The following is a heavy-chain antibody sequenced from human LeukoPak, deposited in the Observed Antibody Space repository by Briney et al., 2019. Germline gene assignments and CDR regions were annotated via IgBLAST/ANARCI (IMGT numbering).Heavy chain of an antibody. D-gene: IGHD3-22*01. J-gene: IGHJ4*02. CDR3: ARDQDGYYDSSGYYSPFDY. Sequence: VGSLRLSCAASGFTFSSYSMNWVRQAPGKGLEWVSYISSSSSTIYYADSVKGRFTISRDNAKNSLYLQMNSLRAEDTAVYYCARDQDGYYDSSGYYSPFDYWGQGTLVTVSS. CDR2: ISSSSSTI. V-gene: IGHV3-48*01. CDR1: GFTFSSYS.